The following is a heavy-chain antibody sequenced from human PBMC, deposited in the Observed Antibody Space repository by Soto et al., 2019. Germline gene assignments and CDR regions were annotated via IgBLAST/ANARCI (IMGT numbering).Heavy chain of an antibody. CDR2: IYWDDYK. V-gene: IGHV2-5*02. D-gene: IGHD4-17*01. Sequence: QITLKESGPPLVKPTQTLTLTCTFSGFSLSTSGVGVGWIRQPPGKALEWLAVIYWDDYKHYSPSLKSRLTLTRATSTTQVGLTMTNMDPVDTATYSCAHKGYGDYPLDYWGQGTLLTVSS. CDR1: GFSLSTSGVG. CDR3: AHKGYGDYPLDY. J-gene: IGHJ4*02.